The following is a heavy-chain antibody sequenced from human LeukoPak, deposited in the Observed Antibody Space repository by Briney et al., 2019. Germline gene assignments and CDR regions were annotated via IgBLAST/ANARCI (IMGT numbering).Heavy chain of an antibody. CDR3: AREVYCGGDCSESSAFDI. Sequence: KPSETLXXXCTVSGGSISSSSYYWGWIRQPPGXGLXWIGYIYHSGSTYYNPSLKSRVTISADRSKNQFSLKLSSVTAADTAVYYCAREVYCGGDCSESSAFDIWGQGTMVTVSS. V-gene: IGHV4-30-2*01. CDR1: GGSISSSSYY. CDR2: IYHSGST. D-gene: IGHD2-21*02. J-gene: IGHJ3*02.